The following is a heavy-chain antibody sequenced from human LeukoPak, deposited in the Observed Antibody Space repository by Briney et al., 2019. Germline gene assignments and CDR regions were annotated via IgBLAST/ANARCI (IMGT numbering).Heavy chain of an antibody. Sequence: ASVKVSCKASGYTFTSYDINWVRQATGQGLEWMGWMNPNSGNTGYAQKFQGRVTMTRNTSISTAYMELSSLRSEDTAVYYCAKVAGRWFGELLVWHWFDPWGQGTLVTVSS. J-gene: IGHJ5*02. D-gene: IGHD3-10*01. CDR3: AKVAGRWFGELLVWHWFDP. CDR2: MNPNSGNT. V-gene: IGHV1-8*01. CDR1: GYTFTSYD.